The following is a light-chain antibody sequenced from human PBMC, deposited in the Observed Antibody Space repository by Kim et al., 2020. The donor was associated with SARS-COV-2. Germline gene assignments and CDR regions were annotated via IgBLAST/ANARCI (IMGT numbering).Light chain of an antibody. CDR1: QIITPW. CDR3: QQYHTYST. V-gene: IGKV1-5*03. Sequence: DIQMTQSPSTLSASVGDRVTITCRASQIITPWLAWYQQKPGKAPKILISKTSTLESGVPSRFSGSGSGTEFTLTISSLQPDDFATYYCQQYHTYSTFGGGTKVDIK. J-gene: IGKJ4*01. CDR2: KTS.